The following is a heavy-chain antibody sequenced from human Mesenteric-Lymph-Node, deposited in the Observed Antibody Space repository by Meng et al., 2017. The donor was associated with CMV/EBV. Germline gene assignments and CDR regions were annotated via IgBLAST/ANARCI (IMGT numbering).Heavy chain of an antibody. CDR3: ARDRDSGGYYYAY. V-gene: IGHV3-30-3*01. CDR2: ISYDGSNK. CDR1: GFTFSSYV. Sequence: GGSLRLSCAASGFTFSSYVMHWVRQAPGKGLEWVAFISYDGSNKFYADSVKGRFTISRDNSKNTLYLQMNSLKPEDTAVYYCARDRDSGGYYYAYWGQGTLVTVSS. D-gene: IGHD3-22*01. J-gene: IGHJ4*02.